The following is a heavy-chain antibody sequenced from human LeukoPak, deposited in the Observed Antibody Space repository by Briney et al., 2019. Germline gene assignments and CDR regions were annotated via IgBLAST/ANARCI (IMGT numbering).Heavy chain of an antibody. CDR3: AKAGYCSTTGCPDYYYMDV. CDR1: GFTFSSYG. V-gene: IGHV3-30*02. CDR2: IRYDGSNK. Sequence: PGGSLRLSCAASGFTFSSYGTHWVRQAPGKGLEWVAFIRYDGSNKFYADSVKGRFTFSRDNSKNTLYLQMNSLRTEDSAMYYCAKAGYCSTTGCPDYYYMDVWGKGTTVTVSS. J-gene: IGHJ6*03. D-gene: IGHD2-2*01.